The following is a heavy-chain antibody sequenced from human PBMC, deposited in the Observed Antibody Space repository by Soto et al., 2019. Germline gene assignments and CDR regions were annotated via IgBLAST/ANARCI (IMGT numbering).Heavy chain of an antibody. CDR2: IYPGDSDT. D-gene: IGHD6-13*01. CDR3: ATPSPDSSHSLDM. CDR1: GYDFSSNW. J-gene: IGHJ3*02. Sequence: AGESLKISCKGSGYDFSSNWIGWVRQMPGKGLEWMGIIYPGDSDTRYSPSFQGQVTISADKSISTAYLHWSSLEASDTAMYYCATPSPDSSHSLDMWGQGTMVTVSS. V-gene: IGHV5-51*01.